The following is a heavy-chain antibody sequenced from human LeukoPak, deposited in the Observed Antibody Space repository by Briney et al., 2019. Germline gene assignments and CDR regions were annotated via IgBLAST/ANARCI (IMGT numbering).Heavy chain of an antibody. CDR1: GGTTDEYG. D-gene: IGHD6-13*01. J-gene: IGHJ4*02. V-gene: IGHV3-20*04. CDR2: INWDGTNT. CDR3: VKDVSSNWYSFDY. Sequence: GGSLRLSCAASGGTTDEYGMRWVRHSPGKALEGVSGINWDGTNTYYAESVKGRFTISRDSAEKSLYLQMNSLRDDDTAFYYCVKDVSSNWYSFDYWGQGTLVTVSS.